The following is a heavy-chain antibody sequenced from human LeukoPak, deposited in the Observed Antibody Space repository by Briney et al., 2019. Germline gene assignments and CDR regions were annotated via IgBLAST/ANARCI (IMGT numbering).Heavy chain of an antibody. CDR3: ARDPAPLNTPRFDY. Sequence: ASVKVSCKGSGYTLTSYGISWVRQAPGEGLERMGGISTYNGNTNYAQQLQGRVTMTTDTPTSTAYMELSGLRSDDTAVYYCARDPAPLNTPRFDYWGQGTLVTVSS. V-gene: IGHV1-18*01. J-gene: IGHJ4*02. CDR1: GYTLTSYG. CDR2: ISTYNGNT.